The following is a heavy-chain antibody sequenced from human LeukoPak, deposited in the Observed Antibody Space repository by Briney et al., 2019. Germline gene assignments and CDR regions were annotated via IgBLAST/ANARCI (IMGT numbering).Heavy chain of an antibody. CDR1: GFTFSSYE. CDR2: ISSSGSTI. V-gene: IGHV3-48*03. CDR3: ARFPRITMMPFDY. J-gene: IGHJ4*02. D-gene: IGHD3-22*01. Sequence: GGSLRLSCAASGFTFSSYEMNWVRQAPGKGLEWVSYISSSGSTIYYADSVKGRFTISRDNAKNSLYLQMNSLRAEDTAVYYCARFPRITMMPFDYWGQRTLVTLSS.